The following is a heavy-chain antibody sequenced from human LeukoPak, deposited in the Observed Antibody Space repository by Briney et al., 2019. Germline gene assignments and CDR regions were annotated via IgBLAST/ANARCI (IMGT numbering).Heavy chain of an antibody. CDR3: ARDKRGSTTYYFDY. V-gene: IGHV3-30-3*01. CDR1: GFTFTNNA. D-gene: IGHD2/OR15-2a*01. CDR2: ISDAASDK. Sequence: GGCLRLSCAASGFTFTNNAMHWVGQARGKGLEWVALISDAASDKYSTATVTVRFTIHRDHSKNTLYLQITSLRAEASAIYYCARDKRGSTTYYFDYWGQGALVTVSS. J-gene: IGHJ4*02.